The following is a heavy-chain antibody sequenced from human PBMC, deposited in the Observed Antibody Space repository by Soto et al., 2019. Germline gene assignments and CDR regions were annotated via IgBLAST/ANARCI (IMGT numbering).Heavy chain of an antibody. J-gene: IGHJ4*02. CDR2: ISGSGGST. Sequence: GGSLRLSCAASGFTFSSYAMSWVRQAPGKGLEWVSAISGSGGSTYYADSVKGRFTISRDNSKNTLYLQMNSLRAEDTAVYYCAKRSGTMVRGVIITSWFFDYWGQGTLVTVSS. D-gene: IGHD3-10*01. CDR1: GFTFSSYA. V-gene: IGHV3-23*01. CDR3: AKRSGTMVRGVIITSWFFDY.